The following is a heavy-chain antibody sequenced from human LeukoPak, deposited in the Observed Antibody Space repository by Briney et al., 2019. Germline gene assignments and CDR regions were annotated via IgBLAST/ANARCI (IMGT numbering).Heavy chain of an antibody. V-gene: IGHV1-46*01. Sequence: GASVKVSCKASAYTFTDYYMHWVRQAPGQGLEWMGIINPSGGSTSYAQKFQGRVTMTRDMSTSTVYMELSSLRSEDTAVYYCARDRAAVAGTTLAYYYYYYMDVWGKGTTVTVSS. CDR1: AYTFTDYY. CDR3: ARDRAAVAGTTLAYYYYYYMDV. J-gene: IGHJ6*03. CDR2: INPSGGST. D-gene: IGHD6-19*01.